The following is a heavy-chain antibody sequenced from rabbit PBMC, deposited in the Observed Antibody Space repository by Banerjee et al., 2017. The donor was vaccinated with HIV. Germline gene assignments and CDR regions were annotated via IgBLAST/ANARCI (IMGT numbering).Heavy chain of an antibody. J-gene: IGHJ4*01. CDR1: GFSFSSSYY. D-gene: IGHD1-1*01. CDR2: IGGGST. V-gene: IGHV1S40*01. CDR3: ARDYLFSSGGL. Sequence: QSLEESGGDLVKPGASLTLTCTASGFSFSSSYYMCWVRQAPGKGLEWIGCIGGGSTYYANWAKGRFTISKTSSTTVTLQMTSLTAADTATYFCARDYLFSSGGLWGPGTLVTVS.